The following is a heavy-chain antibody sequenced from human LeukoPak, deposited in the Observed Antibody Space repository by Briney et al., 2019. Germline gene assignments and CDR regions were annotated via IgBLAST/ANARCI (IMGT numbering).Heavy chain of an antibody. V-gene: IGHV1-46*01. J-gene: IGHJ4*02. D-gene: IGHD4-17*01. Sequence: ASVKVPCKASGYTFTSYYMHWVRQAPGQGLEWMGIINPSGGSTSYAQKFQGRVTMTRDTSTSTVYMELSSLRSEDTAVYYCARDRSPMPYGDYRYYFDYWGQGTLVTVSS. CDR3: ARDRSPMPYGDYRYYFDY. CDR2: INPSGGST. CDR1: GYTFTSYY.